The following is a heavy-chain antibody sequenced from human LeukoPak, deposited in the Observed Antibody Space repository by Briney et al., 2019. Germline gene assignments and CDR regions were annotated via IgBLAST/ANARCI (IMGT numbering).Heavy chain of an antibody. CDR1: GGSISSGSYY. Sequence: PSETLSLTCTVSGGSISSGSYYWGWIRQPPGKGLEWIGSIYYSGSTYYNPSLESRITVSLDTSKNQFSLKLRFVTAADTAVYYCAREHDGLAAAGTVFDPWGQGTLVTVSS. D-gene: IGHD6-13*01. J-gene: IGHJ5*02. CDR3: AREHDGLAAAGTVFDP. V-gene: IGHV4-39*07. CDR2: IYYSGST.